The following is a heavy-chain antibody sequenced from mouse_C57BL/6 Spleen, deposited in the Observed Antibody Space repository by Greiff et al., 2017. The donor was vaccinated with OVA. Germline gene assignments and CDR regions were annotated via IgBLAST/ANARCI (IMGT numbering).Heavy chain of an antibody. Sequence: EVQLQQSGPELVKPGASVKISCKASGYTFTDYYMNWVKQSHGKSLEWIGDINPNNGGTSYNQKFKGKATLTVDKSSSTAYMELRSLTSEDSAVYYCARGLTGYCFDYWGQGTPLTVSS. V-gene: IGHV1-26*01. CDR1: GYTFTDYY. J-gene: IGHJ2*01. CDR2: INPNNGGT. CDR3: ARGLTGYCFDY. D-gene: IGHD4-1*01.